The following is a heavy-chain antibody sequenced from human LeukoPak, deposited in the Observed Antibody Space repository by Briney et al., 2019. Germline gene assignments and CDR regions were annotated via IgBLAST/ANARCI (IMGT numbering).Heavy chain of an antibody. V-gene: IGHV1-18*01. CDR2: ISAYNGNT. Sequence: ASVKVSCKASGGTFSSYAISWVRQAPGQGLEWIGWISAYNGNTNYAQKLQGRVTMTTDTSTSTAYMELRSLRSDGTAVYYCARGVKYDSSGWYLGPPSLNLYYFDYWGQGTLVTVSS. D-gene: IGHD6-19*01. CDR1: GGTFSSYA. J-gene: IGHJ4*02. CDR3: ARGVKYDSSGWYLGPPSLNLYYFDY.